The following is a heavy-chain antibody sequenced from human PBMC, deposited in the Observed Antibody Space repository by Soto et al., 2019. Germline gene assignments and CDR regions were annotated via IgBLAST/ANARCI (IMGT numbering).Heavy chain of an antibody. Sequence: GASVKVSCKASGGTFSSYTISWVRQAPGQGLEWMGRIIPILGIANYAQKFQGRVTITADKSTSTAYMELSSLRSEDTAVYYCASDFDYGDPSGYWGQGTLVTVSS. V-gene: IGHV1-69*02. J-gene: IGHJ4*02. CDR3: ASDFDYGDPSGY. CDR1: GGTFSSYT. CDR2: IIPILGIA. D-gene: IGHD4-17*01.